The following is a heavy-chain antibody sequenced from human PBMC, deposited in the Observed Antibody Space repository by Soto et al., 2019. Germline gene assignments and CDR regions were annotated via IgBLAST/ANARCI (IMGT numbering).Heavy chain of an antibody. J-gene: IGHJ3*02. V-gene: IGHV4-59*01. CDR2: IDYSGST. CDR1: GGSISSYH. Sequence: SENRCHTYTVSGGSISSYHWSGSRQPQGKGLEWMGYIDYSGSTNYNPSLKSRVTISVDTSKNQFSLKLSSVTAADTAVYYCARVWGGAFDIWGQGTMVTVS. CDR3: ARVWGGAFDI. D-gene: IGHD3-10*01.